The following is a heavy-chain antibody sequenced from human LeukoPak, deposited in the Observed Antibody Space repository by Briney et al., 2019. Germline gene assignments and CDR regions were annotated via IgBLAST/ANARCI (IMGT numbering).Heavy chain of an antibody. D-gene: IGHD3-22*01. J-gene: IGHJ3*02. CDR3: ARGGPYYYDSSGYYRVDAFDI. CDR2: ISYDGSNQ. Sequence: SGGSLRLSCAASGFIFSYFGMHWVRQTPDKGLEWVALISYDGSNQYYADSVKGRFTISRDNSKNTLYLQMNSLRAEDTAVYYCARGGPYYYDSSGYYRVDAFDIWGQGTMVTVSS. CDR1: GFIFSYFG. V-gene: IGHV3-30*03.